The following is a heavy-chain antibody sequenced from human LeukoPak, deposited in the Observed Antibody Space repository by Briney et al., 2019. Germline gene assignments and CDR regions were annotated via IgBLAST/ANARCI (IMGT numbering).Heavy chain of an antibody. CDR2: ISTYTGNT. V-gene: IGHV1-18*01. D-gene: IGHD3-10*01. J-gene: IGHJ6*02. Sequence: ASVKVSFKTSGYTFSNYAISWVRQAPGQGLEWMGWISTYTGNTKYAQKFQGRVTMTTETSTSTAFMELRSLESDDTAVYYCARGYGSGTYSLYYYGLDVWGQGTTVTVSS. CDR3: ARGYGSGTYSLYYYGLDV. CDR1: GYTFSNYA.